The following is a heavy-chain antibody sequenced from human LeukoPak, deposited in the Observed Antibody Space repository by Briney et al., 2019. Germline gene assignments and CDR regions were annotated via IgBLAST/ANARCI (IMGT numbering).Heavy chain of an antibody. CDR1: GGSISGGGYY. V-gene: IGHV4-31*03. J-gene: IGHJ5*02. CDR3: ARVEYGDYVGHWFDP. Sequence: SETLSLTCTVSGGSISGGGYYWSWIRQHPGKGLEWIGYIYYSGSTYYNPSLKSRVTISVDTSKNQFSLKLSSVTAADTAVYYCARVEYGDYVGHWFDPWGQGTLVTVSS. CDR2: IYYSGST. D-gene: IGHD4-17*01.